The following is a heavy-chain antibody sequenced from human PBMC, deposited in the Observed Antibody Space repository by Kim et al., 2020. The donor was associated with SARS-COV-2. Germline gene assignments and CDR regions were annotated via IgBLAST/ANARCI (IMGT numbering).Heavy chain of an antibody. CDR1: GYSISSGYY. CDR3: ARVIVGATGAFDP. CDR2: IYHSGST. J-gene: IGHJ5*02. D-gene: IGHD1-26*01. Sequence: SETLSLTCTVSGYSISSGYYWGWIRQPPGKGLEWIGSIYHSGSTYYNPSLQSRVTISVDTSKNQFSLKLSSVTAADTAVYYCARVIVGATGAFDPWGQGTLVTVSS. V-gene: IGHV4-38-2*02.